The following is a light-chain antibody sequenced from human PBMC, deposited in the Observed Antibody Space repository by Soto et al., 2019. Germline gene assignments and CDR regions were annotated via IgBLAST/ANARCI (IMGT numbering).Light chain of an antibody. CDR3: FSYAGNSEV. Sequence: QSALTQPASVSGSPGQSITIPCTGTSGDVGSYNLVSWYQQHPGKAPKPLIYGVTERPSGVSNRFSGSKSGNTASLTISGLQHDDDANYCFFSYAGNSEVFGTGTKVTVL. V-gene: IGLV2-23*02. CDR1: SGDVGSYNL. J-gene: IGLJ1*01. CDR2: GVT.